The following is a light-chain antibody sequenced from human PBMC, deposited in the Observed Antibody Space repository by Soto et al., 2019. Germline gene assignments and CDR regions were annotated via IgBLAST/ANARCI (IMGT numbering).Light chain of an antibody. CDR1: SSDIGGYNY. J-gene: IGLJ2*01. V-gene: IGLV2-8*01. CDR3: SSNAGSNNLV. CDR2: EVS. Sequence: QSALTQPASVSGSPGQSITISCTGTSSDIGGYNYVSWYQQHPGKAPKLMIYEVSKRPSGVPDRFSGSKSGNTASLTVSGLQAEDEADYYCSSNAGSNNLVFGAGTKLTVL.